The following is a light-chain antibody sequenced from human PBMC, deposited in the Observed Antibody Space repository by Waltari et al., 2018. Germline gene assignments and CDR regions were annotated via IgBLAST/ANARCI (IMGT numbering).Light chain of an antibody. Sequence: DIVVTQSPDSLSVSLRGRATINYKSSQSGLYRSNTKNYFAWYTQKPGQPPKLVIYWASTRETGGPDRVSGSGSGTDFTLTISSLQAEDVAVYYCQQYYSTIFTFGPGTKVDIK. CDR2: WAS. CDR1: QSGLYRSNTKNY. J-gene: IGKJ3*01. V-gene: IGKV4-1*01. CDR3: QQYYSTIFT.